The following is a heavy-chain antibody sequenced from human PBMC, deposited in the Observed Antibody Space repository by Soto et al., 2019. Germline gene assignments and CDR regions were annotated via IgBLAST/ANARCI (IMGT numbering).Heavy chain of an antibody. CDR2: IKQDGSDQ. J-gene: IGHJ4*02. V-gene: IGHV3-7*03. CDR3: ASSLGATHGL. Sequence: GWSLTLSCEASGIFFSAYWMSWVRQAPGKGLEWVANIKQDGSDQYYVDSVKDRFTISRDNIKNLLYLQMTSLRAEDTAVYYCASSLGATHGLWGQGALVTGSS. D-gene: IGHD1-26*01. CDR1: GIFFSAYW.